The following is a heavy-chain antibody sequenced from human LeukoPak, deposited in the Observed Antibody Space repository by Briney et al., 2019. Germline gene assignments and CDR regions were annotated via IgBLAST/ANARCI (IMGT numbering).Heavy chain of an antibody. J-gene: IGHJ4*02. D-gene: IGHD2-2*01. V-gene: IGHV1-69*01. CDR3: ARNREYQLLDY. CDR1: GGTFSSYA. Sequence: ASVKVSCKASGGTFSSYAISWVRQAPGQGLEWMGGIIPIFGTANYAQKFQGGVTITADESTSTAYMELSSLRSEDTAVYYCARNREYQLLDYWGQGTLVTVSS. CDR2: IIPIFGTA.